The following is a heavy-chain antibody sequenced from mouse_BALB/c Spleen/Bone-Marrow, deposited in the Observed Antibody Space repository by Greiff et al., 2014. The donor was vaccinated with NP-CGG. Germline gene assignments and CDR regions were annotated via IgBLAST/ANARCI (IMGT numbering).Heavy chain of an antibody. CDR2: IDPANGNT. V-gene: IGHV14-3*02. CDR1: GFNIKDTH. D-gene: IGHD2-4*01. J-gene: IGHJ2*01. Sequence: EVMLVEPGAELVKPGASVKLSCTASGFNIKDTHMHWVKQRPEQGLEWIGRIDPANGNTKYDPKFQGKATITADTSSNTAYLQLSSLTSEDTAVYYCASYDYGYYFDYWGQGTTLTVST. CDR3: ASYDYGYYFDY.